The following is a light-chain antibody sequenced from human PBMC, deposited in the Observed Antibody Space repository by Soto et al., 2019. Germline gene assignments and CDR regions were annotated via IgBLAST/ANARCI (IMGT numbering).Light chain of an antibody. CDR3: QQRSNWPPVT. J-gene: IGKJ5*01. Sequence: EIVLTQAPATLSLSPGERATLSRRASQSVSSYLAWYQQKPGQAPRLLIYDASNRATGIPARFSGSGSGTDFTLTISSLEPEDFAVYYCQQRSNWPPVTFGQGTQLEIK. CDR1: QSVSSY. V-gene: IGKV3-11*01. CDR2: DAS.